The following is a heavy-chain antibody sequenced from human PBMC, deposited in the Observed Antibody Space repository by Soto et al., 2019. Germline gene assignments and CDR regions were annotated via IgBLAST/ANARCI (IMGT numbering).Heavy chain of an antibody. D-gene: IGHD6-13*01. CDR3: ASGYSSSWYFMDY. J-gene: IGHJ4*02. Sequence: SVKVSCKASGGTFSSYTISWVRQAPGQGLEWMGRIIPILGIANYAQKFQGRVTITADKSTSTAYMELSSLRSEDTAVYYCASGYSSSWYFMDYWGQGTLVTVS. CDR2: IIPILGIA. CDR1: GGTFSSYT. V-gene: IGHV1-69*02.